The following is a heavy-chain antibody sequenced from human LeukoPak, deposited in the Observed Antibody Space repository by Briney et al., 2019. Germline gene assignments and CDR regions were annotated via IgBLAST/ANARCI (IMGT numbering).Heavy chain of an antibody. CDR2: LSYTGKT. D-gene: IGHD2/OR15-2a*01. J-gene: IGHJ4*02. CDR3: SEGYFEPFDH. Sequence: SETLSLTCLVSGASVSSSHWNWIRQLPGKGLEWIGCLSYTGKTDYNPSLTGRVTISLGTSKNQVSLKLRSVTAADTAVYYCSEGYFEPFDHWGQGILVTVSS. CDR1: GASVSSSH. V-gene: IGHV4-59*02.